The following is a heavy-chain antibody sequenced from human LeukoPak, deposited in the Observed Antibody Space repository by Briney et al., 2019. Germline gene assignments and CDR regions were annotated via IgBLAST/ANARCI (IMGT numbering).Heavy chain of an antibody. CDR1: GFTVSSNY. CDR2: LYSAGNT. Sequence: PGGSLRLSCAASGFTVSSNYMNWVRQAPGKGLEWVAVLYSAGNTSYADSLKGRFTISRDNSKNTLYLQMNSLRAEDTALYSCARLIQPQGAFDIWGQGTMVTVSS. V-gene: IGHV3-53*01. J-gene: IGHJ3*02. D-gene: IGHD3-16*01. CDR3: ARLIQPQGAFDI.